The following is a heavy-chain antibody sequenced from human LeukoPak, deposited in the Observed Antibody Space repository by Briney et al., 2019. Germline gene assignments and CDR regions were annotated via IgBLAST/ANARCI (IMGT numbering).Heavy chain of an antibody. J-gene: IGHJ4*02. CDR2: IIPIFGTA. D-gene: IGHD2-21*02. V-gene: IGHV1-69*13. CDR1: GGTFSSYA. CDR3: ARDPNYCGGDCYPYYFDY. Sequence: SVKVSCKASGGTFSSYAISWVRQAPGQGLERMGGIIPIFGTANYAQKFQGRVTITADESTSTAYMELSSLRSEDTAVYYCARDPNYCGGDCYPYYFDYWGQGTLVTVSS.